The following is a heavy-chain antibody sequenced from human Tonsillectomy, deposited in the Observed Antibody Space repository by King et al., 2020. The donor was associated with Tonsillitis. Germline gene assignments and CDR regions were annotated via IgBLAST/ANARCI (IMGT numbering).Heavy chain of an antibody. Sequence: VQLVESGGGVVQPGRSLRLSCAASGFTFSSYAMHWVRQAPGKGLEWVAAISYEGSNKYYADSVKGRFTISRDDSKSTLYLQMNSLRAEDTAMYYCASQDTSGWYGSFDYWGQGTLVTVSS. D-gene: IGHD6-19*01. CDR3: ASQDTSGWYGSFDY. V-gene: IGHV3-30*04. CDR2: ISYEGSNK. CDR1: GFTFSSYA. J-gene: IGHJ4*02.